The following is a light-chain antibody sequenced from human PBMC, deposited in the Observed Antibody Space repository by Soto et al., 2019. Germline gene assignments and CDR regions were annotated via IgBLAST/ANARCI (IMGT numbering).Light chain of an antibody. J-gene: IGKJ1*01. CDR2: GAS. V-gene: IGKV3-15*01. CDR1: QSVRSN. CDR3: QQCNNWPWT. Sequence: EIVMTQSPATLSVSPGERATLSCRASQSVRSNLAWYQQKPGQAPRLLIYGASTRATGIPARFSGSGSGTEFTLTISSLQSEDFAVYYCQQCNNWPWTFGQGTKVDI.